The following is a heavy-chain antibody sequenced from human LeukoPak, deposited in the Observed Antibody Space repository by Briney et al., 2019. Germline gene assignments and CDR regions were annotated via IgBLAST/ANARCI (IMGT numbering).Heavy chain of an antibody. J-gene: IGHJ3*02. Sequence: SGGSLRLSCAAPGFTFSSYWMSWVRQAPGKGLEWISYISDSGSTTYYADSVKGRFSISRDNAKNSLYLQMNSLRAEDTAVYYCARIGYSNWGDALDIWGQGTMVTASS. D-gene: IGHD6-13*01. CDR1: GFTFSSYW. CDR3: ARIGYSNWGDALDI. CDR2: ISDSGSTT. V-gene: IGHV3-48*04.